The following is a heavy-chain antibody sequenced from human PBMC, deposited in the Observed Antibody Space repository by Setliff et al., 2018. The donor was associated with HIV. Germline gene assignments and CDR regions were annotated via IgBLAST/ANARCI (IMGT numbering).Heavy chain of an antibody. CDR2: IYHTGQT. D-gene: IGHD3-3*01. J-gene: IGHJ4*02. Sequence: PSETLSLTCTVSSDSISSRSDFWWGWIRQPPGKGLEWIGSIYHTGQTYDSPSVKSRLTISVDTDENQFSLKLRSVTAAETAVYYCARQIASGYWAFDSWGQGTLVTVSS. CDR1: SDSISSRSDF. CDR3: ARQIASGYWAFDS. V-gene: IGHV4-39*01.